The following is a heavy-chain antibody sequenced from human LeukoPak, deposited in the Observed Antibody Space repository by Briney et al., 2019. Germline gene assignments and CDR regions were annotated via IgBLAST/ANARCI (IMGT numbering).Heavy chain of an antibody. Sequence: GESLKISCKGSGYIFATYWIGWVRQMPGKGLEWMGIIYPGDSDTRYSPSFQGQVTISVDKSISTAYLQWSSLKATDTAMYYCARPSAPSAGSRETKGALDIWGQGTMVTVSS. CDR1: GYIFATYW. CDR3: ARPSAPSAGSRETKGALDI. J-gene: IGHJ3*02. V-gene: IGHV5-51*01. CDR2: IYPGDSDT. D-gene: IGHD2-15*01.